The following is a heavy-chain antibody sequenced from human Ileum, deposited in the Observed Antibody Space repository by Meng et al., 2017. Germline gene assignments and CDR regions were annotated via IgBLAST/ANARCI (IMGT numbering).Heavy chain of an antibody. CDR3: ARGGHDSSGYYSFDY. J-gene: IGHJ4*02. Sequence: QVQLQQWGAGLVKPSETLALSCAVYGGSFSGYYWSWIRQPPGKGLEWIGEINHSGSTNYNPSLKSRVTISVDTSKNQFSLKLSSVTAADTAVYYCARGGHDSSGYYSFDYWGQGTLVTVSS. CDR2: INHSGST. D-gene: IGHD3-22*01. CDR1: GGSFSGYY. V-gene: IGHV4-34*01.